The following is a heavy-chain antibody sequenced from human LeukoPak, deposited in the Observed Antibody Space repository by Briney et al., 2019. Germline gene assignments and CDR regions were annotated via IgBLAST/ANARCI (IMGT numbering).Heavy chain of an antibody. CDR3: VREITRATTYFDS. V-gene: IGHV1-2*06. Sequence: ASVTASCKASGYTFTGYYIHWVRQAPGQGLEWMGRINPNNGDTNYAQKFPGRVTLTRDTSIGTAYMELSSLRSDDTAMYYCVREITRATTYFDSWGQGTLVTVSS. J-gene: IGHJ4*02. CDR2: INPNNGDT. CDR1: GYTFTGYY. D-gene: IGHD1-26*01.